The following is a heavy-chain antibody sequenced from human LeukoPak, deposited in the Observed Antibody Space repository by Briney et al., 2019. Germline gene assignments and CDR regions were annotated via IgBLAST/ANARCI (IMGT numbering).Heavy chain of an antibody. J-gene: IGHJ4*02. D-gene: IGHD3-10*01. CDR3: AKTRGSGSYYNRGLDY. CDR1: GFTFSSYA. CDR2: ISYDGSNK. V-gene: IGHV3-30-3*02. Sequence: GGSLRLSCAASGFTFSSYAMHWVRQAPGKGLEWVSVISYDGSNKYYADSVKGRFTISRDNSKNTLYLQMNGLRAEDTAVYYCAKTRGSGSYYNRGLDYWGQGTLVTVSS.